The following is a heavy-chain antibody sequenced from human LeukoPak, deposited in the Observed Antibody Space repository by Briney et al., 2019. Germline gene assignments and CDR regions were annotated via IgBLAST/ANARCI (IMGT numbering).Heavy chain of an antibody. V-gene: IGHV3-7*01. CDR1: GFTFSTYW. J-gene: IGHJ6*02. Sequence: TGGSLRLSCAASGFTFSTYWMTWVRQAPGKGLEWVANIKEDGSESHYVDSVKGRFTISRDNAKNSLYLQMNSLRAEDTAMYFCAKAGLLWFGESWMDVWGQGTTVTVSS. CDR3: AKAGLLWFGESWMDV. CDR2: IKEDGSES. D-gene: IGHD3-10*01.